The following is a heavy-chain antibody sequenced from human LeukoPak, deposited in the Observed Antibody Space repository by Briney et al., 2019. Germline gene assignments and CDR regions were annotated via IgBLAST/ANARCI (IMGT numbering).Heavy chain of an antibody. Sequence: ASVKVSCKASGYTFTVYYMHWVRQAPGQGLEWMGWINPNSGGTNYAQKFQGRVTMTRDTSISTAYMELSRLRSDDTAVYYCARVLYSGSYGSSIDYWGQGTLVTVSS. CDR3: ARVLYSGSYGSSIDY. D-gene: IGHD1-26*01. CDR1: GYTFTVYY. J-gene: IGHJ4*02. CDR2: INPNSGGT. V-gene: IGHV1-2*02.